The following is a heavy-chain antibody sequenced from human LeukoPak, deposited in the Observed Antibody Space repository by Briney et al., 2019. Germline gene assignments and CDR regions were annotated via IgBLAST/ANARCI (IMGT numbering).Heavy chain of an antibody. CDR1: GYTFTSYD. D-gene: IGHD6-19*01. Sequence: GASVKVSCKASGYTFTSYDINWVRQATGQGLEWMGWMSPNSGNTGYAQKFQGRVTMTRNTSISTAYMELSSLRSEDTAVYYCARRLKRGGWTWGYWGQGTLVTVSS. V-gene: IGHV1-8*01. J-gene: IGHJ4*02. CDR3: ARRLKRGGWTWGY. CDR2: MSPNSGNT.